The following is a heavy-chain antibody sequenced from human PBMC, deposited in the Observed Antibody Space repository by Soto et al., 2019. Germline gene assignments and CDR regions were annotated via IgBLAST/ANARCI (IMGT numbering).Heavy chain of an antibody. CDR3: AKDRRSGESYGYFDY. D-gene: IGHD1-26*01. CDR1: GFTFSNCG. Sequence: GGSLRLSCAASGFTFSNCGMSWLRQAPGKGLEWVSSINWSGRSTYYADSMKGRFTISRDNSKDTLYLQMNSLGAEDAAVYYCAKDRRSGESYGYFDYWGQGSQVTVSS. V-gene: IGHV3-23*01. CDR2: INWSGRST. J-gene: IGHJ4*02.